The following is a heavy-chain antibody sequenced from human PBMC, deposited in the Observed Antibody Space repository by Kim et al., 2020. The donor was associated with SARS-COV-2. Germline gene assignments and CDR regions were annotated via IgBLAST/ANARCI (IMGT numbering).Heavy chain of an antibody. CDR1: GGTFSSYA. V-gene: IGHV1-69*04. CDR2: IIPILDIA. CDR3: ASTLGVRATYYFDY. D-gene: IGHD1-26*01. Sequence: SVKVSCKASGGTFSSYAISWVRQAPGQGLEWMGRIIPILDIAIYAQKFQGRVTITADKSTSTAYMELSSLRSEDTAVYYCASTLGVRATYYFDYWGQGTLVTVSS. J-gene: IGHJ4*02.